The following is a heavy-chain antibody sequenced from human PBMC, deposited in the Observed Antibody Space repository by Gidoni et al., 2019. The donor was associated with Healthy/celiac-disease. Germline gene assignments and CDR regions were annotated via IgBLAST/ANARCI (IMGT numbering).Heavy chain of an antibody. CDR3: ARDLRLDTAMAYRIYYYYGMDV. CDR2: IKQDGSEK. Sequence: EVQLVESGGGLVQPGGSLRLSCSASGFTFSSYWMSWVRQAPGKGLEWVANIKQDGSEKYYVDSVKGRFTISRDNAKNSLYLQMNSLRAEDTAVYYCARDLRLDTAMAYRIYYYYGMDVWGQGTTVTVSS. CDR1: GFTFSSYW. V-gene: IGHV3-7*01. D-gene: IGHD5-18*01. J-gene: IGHJ6*02.